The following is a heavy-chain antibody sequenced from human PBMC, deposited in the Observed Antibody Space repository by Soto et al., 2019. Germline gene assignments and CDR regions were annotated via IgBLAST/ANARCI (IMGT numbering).Heavy chain of an antibody. CDR3: ARVVTVVKSFHYWYFDL. CDR1: GGTFSSYA. CDR2: IIPIFGTT. J-gene: IGHJ2*01. Sequence: QVQLVQSGAEVTKPGSSVKVSCKASGGTFSSYAISWVRQAPGQGLEWMGGIIPIFGTTNYAQKFQGRVTITADESTSTAYMVLSRLRSEDTAMYYCARVVTVVKSFHYWYFDLWGRGTLVTVSS. V-gene: IGHV1-69*12. D-gene: IGHD2-15*01.